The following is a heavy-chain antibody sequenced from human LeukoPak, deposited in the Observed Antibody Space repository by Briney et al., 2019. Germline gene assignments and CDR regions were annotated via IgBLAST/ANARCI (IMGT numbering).Heavy chain of an antibody. CDR3: ARVVAATRGLYYYYYGTDV. Sequence: PSETLSLTCAVYGGSFSGYYWSWIRQPPGKGLEWIGEINHSGSTNYNPSLKSRVTISVDTSKNQFSLKLSSVTAADTAVYYCARVVAATRGLYYYYYGTDVWGQGTTVTVSS. CDR1: GGSFSGYY. V-gene: IGHV4-34*01. J-gene: IGHJ6*02. CDR2: INHSGST. D-gene: IGHD2-15*01.